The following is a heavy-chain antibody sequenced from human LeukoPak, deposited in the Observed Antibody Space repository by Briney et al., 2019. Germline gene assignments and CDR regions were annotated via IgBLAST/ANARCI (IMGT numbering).Heavy chain of an antibody. D-gene: IGHD6-19*01. CDR2: IIPIFGTA. CDR3: ARDSSGASGYYYYYYYMDV. CDR1: GGTFSSYA. V-gene: IGHV1-69*06. J-gene: IGHJ6*03. Sequence: ASVKVSCKASGGTFSSYAISWVRQAPGQGLEWMGGIIPIFGTANYAQKFQGRVTITADKSTSTAYMELSSLRSEDTAEYYCARDSSGASGYYYYYYYMDVWGKGTTVTVSS.